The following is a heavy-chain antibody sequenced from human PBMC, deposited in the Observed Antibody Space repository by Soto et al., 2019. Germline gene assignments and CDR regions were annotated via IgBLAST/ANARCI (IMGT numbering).Heavy chain of an antibody. CDR1: GFSFSDHY. CDR2: ARNKARSYSI. CDR3: AGVRWGDVDY. Sequence: EVQLVESGGGLVQPGGSLRLSCAASGFSFSDHYMDWVRQAPGKGLEWVGRARNKARSYSIEYAASVKGRFTISRDDSKNSVYLQMNSLETEDTAVYYCAGVRWGDVDYWGQGTLVNVSS. V-gene: IGHV3-72*01. D-gene: IGHD3-16*01. J-gene: IGHJ4*02.